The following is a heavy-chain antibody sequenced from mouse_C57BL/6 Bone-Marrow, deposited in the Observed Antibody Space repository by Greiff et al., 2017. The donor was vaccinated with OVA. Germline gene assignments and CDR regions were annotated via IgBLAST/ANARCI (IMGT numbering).Heavy chain of an antibody. D-gene: IGHD1-1*01. J-gene: IGHJ1*03. Sequence: VHLVESGAELMKPGASVKLSCKATGYTFTGYWIEWVKQRPGHGLEWIGEILPGSGSTNYNEKFKGKATFTADTSSNTAYMQLSSLTTEDSAIYYCAREGYYGSSYEDWYFDVWGTGTTVTVSS. V-gene: IGHV1-9*01. CDR3: AREGYYGSSYEDWYFDV. CDR2: ILPGSGST. CDR1: GYTFTGYW.